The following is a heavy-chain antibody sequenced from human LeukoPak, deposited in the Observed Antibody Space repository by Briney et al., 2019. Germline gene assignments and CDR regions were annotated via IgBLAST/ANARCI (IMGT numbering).Heavy chain of an antibody. CDR2: IYTSGST. D-gene: IGHD6-6*01. Sequence: PSETLSLTCTVSGSISSGSYYWSWIRQPAGKGLEWIGRIYTSGSTNYNPSLESRVTISIDTSKNQFSLKLTSLTAADTAVHYCAREGQQLVPPLDYWGQGTLVTVSS. CDR1: GSISSGSYY. V-gene: IGHV4-61*02. J-gene: IGHJ4*02. CDR3: AREGQQLVPPLDY.